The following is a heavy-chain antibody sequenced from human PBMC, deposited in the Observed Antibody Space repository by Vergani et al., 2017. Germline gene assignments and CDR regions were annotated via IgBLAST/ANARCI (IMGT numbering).Heavy chain of an antibody. CDR2: KKQDGSEK. CDR3: ARESRGSWGELSLSD. Sequence: EVQLVESGGGLVQPGGSLRLSCAASGFTFSSYWMSWVRQAPGKGLEWVANKKQDGSEKYYVDSVKGRFTISRDNAKNSLYLQMNSLRAEDTAVYYCARESRGSWGELSLSDCGQGTLVTVSS. D-gene: IGHD3-16*02. J-gene: IGHJ4*02. CDR1: GFTFSSYW. V-gene: IGHV3-7*03.